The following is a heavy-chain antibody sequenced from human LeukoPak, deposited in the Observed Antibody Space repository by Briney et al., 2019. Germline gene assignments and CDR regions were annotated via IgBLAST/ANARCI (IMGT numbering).Heavy chain of an antibody. D-gene: IGHD5-24*01. CDR1: GASISSSSYY. J-gene: IGHJ4*02. CDR2: IYYSGST. Sequence: SETLSLTCTVSGASISSSSYYWGWIRQPPGKGLEWIGYIYYSGSTNYNPSLKSRVTISVDTSKNQFSLKLSSVTAADTAVYYCARHEMATIDGELDHSSAHFDYWGQGTLVTVSS. CDR3: ARHEMATIDGELDHSSAHFDY. V-gene: IGHV4-61*05.